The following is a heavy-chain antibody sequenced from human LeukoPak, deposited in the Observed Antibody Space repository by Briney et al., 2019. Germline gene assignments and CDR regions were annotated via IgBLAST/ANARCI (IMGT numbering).Heavy chain of an antibody. CDR1: GYSFTTYW. CDR2: IYPDDPDT. J-gene: IGHJ5*02. V-gene: IGHV5-51*01. Sequence: GESLKISCETSGYSFTTYWIGWVRQRPGTGREWVGAIYPDDPDTRYSPSFQGQVAISADRSIRTAYLKWNSLKASDTGMYYCARRRGASGTVNWFDPWGQGTLVTVSS. CDR3: ARRRGASGTVNWFDP. D-gene: IGHD3-10*01.